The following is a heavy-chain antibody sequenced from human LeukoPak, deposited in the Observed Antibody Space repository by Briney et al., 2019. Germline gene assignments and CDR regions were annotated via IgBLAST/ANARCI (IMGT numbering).Heavy chain of an antibody. V-gene: IGHV1-2*02. Sequence: ASVKVSCKASGYTFTGYYMHWVRQAPGQGLEWMGWINSNSGGTNYAQKFQGRVTMTRDTSTTTAYMELNRLRSDDTAVSYCAGVRRREYSSSSYYYYMDVWGKGTTVTVSS. J-gene: IGHJ6*03. CDR1: GYTFTGYY. CDR2: INSNSGGT. D-gene: IGHD6-6*01. CDR3: AGVRRREYSSSSYYYYMDV.